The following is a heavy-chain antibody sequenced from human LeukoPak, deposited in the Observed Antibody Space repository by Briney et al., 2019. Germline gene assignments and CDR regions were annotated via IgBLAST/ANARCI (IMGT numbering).Heavy chain of an antibody. D-gene: IGHD6-6*01. J-gene: IGHJ3*02. CDR2: TYYRSKWYN. Sequence: SQTLSLTCAISGDSVSSNSAAWNWIRQSPSRGLEWLGRTYYRSKWYNDYAVSAKSRITINPDTSKNQFSLQLNSVTPEATAVYYCARGLRIANAFDIWGQGAMVTVSS. CDR1: GDSVSSNSAA. CDR3: ARGLRIANAFDI. V-gene: IGHV6-1*01.